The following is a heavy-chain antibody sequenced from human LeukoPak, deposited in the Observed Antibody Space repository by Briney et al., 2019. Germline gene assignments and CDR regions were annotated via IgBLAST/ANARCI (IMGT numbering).Heavy chain of an antibody. D-gene: IGHD4-23*01. CDR1: GYTFTSYG. J-gene: IGHJ3*01. CDR2: ISAYNGNT. V-gene: IGHV1-18*01. Sequence: ASVKVSCKASGYTFTSYGISWVRQAPGQGLEWMGWISAYNGNTNYAQKLQGRVTMTTDTSTSTAYMELSSLRSEDTAVYYCATTYGGNQPYDAFDVWGQGTMVTVSS. CDR3: ATTYGGNQPYDAFDV.